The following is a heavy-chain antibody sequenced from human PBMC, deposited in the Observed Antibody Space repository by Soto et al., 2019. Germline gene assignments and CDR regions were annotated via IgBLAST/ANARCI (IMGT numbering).Heavy chain of an antibody. J-gene: IGHJ6*02. CDR3: ARGTYGYYYGMDV. CDR2: IIPIFGTA. V-gene: IGHV1-69*06. D-gene: IGHD3-16*01. Sequence: SVKFSCKAXGGTFSSYAISWVRQAPGQGLEWMGGIIPIFGTANYAQKFQGRVAITADKSTSTAYMELSSLRSEDTAVYYCARGTYGYYYGMDVWGQGTTVTVSS. CDR1: GGTFSSYA.